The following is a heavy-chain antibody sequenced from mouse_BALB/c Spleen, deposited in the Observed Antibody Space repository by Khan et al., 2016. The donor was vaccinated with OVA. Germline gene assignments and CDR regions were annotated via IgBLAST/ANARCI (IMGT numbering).Heavy chain of an antibody. V-gene: IGHV3-2*02. CDR2: ISYSGST. Sequence: VQLQESGPGLVKPSQSLSLTCTVTGYSITSDYAWNWIRQFPGNKLEWMGYISYSGSTSYNPSLKSRISITRDTSKNQFFLQLNSVTTEDTATYYCARSKMANWGQGTTLTVSS. CDR3: ARSKMAN. CDR1: GYSITSDYA. J-gene: IGHJ2*01.